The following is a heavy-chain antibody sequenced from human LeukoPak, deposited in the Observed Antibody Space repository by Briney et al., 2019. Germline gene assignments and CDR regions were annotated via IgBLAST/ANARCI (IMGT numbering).Heavy chain of an antibody. CDR2: ISTGSAYI. J-gene: IGHJ6*02. D-gene: IGHD6-13*01. Sequence: GGSLILSCAASGFTFSSYSMNWVRQAPGEGLEWVSSISTGSAYIYYADSVKGRFTISRDNAKKSLFLQMKSLRAEDTAVYYCARIAAAGTADYYYYYGMDVWGQGTTVTVSS. CDR1: GFTFSSYS. V-gene: IGHV3-21*01. CDR3: ARIAAAGTADYYYYYGMDV.